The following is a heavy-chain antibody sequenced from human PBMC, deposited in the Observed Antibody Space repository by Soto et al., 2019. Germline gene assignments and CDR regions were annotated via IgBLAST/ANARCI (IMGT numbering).Heavy chain of an antibody. J-gene: IGHJ2*01. V-gene: IGHV4-31*03. CDR3: ARELYYDSSGYSSTYWYFDL. Sequence: QVQLQESGPGLVKPSPTLSLTCTVSGGSISSGGYYWSWIRQHPGKGLEWIGYIYYSGSTYYNPSLKSRVTISVDTSKNQFSLKLRSVTAADTAVYYCARELYYDSSGYSSTYWYFDLWGRGTLVTVSS. CDR1: GGSISSGGYY. D-gene: IGHD3-22*01. CDR2: IYYSGST.